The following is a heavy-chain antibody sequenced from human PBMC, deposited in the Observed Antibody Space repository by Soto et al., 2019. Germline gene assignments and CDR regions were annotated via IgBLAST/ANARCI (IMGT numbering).Heavy chain of an antibody. CDR2: ISGSGGST. V-gene: IGHV3-23*01. J-gene: IGHJ4*02. Sequence: GGSLRLSCAASGFTFSSYAMSWVRQAPGKGLEWVSAISGSGGSTYYADSVKGRFTISRGNSKNTLYLQMNSLRAEDTAVYYCAKDFDIVATIGSFDYWGQGTLVTVSS. CDR3: AKDFDIVATIGSFDY. CDR1: GFTFSSYA. D-gene: IGHD5-12*01.